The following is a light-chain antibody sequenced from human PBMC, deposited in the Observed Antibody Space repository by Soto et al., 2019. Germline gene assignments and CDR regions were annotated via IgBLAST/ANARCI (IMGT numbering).Light chain of an antibody. Sequence: EIVMTQSPATLSVSPGERATLSCRASQSLDSNLAWYQQKPGQAPRLLIYGASTRATGIPARFSGSGSGTEFTLTISSLQSEDFAVYYCQQYNNWPPRTFGQGTKVDI. V-gene: IGKV3-15*01. J-gene: IGKJ1*01. CDR1: QSLDSN. CDR2: GAS. CDR3: QQYNNWPPRT.